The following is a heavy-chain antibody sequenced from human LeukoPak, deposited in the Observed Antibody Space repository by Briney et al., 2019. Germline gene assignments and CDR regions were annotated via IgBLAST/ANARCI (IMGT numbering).Heavy chain of an antibody. V-gene: IGHV4-59*01. CDR3: ARDRSGDGYSLDY. CDR1: GGSISSYY. D-gene: IGHD5-24*01. CDR2: IYYSGST. Sequence: SETLSLTCTVSGGSISSYYWSWIRQPPGKGLEWIGYIYYSGSTKYNPSLKSRVTISVDTSKNQFSLKLSSVTAADTAVYYCARDRSGDGYSLDYWGQGTPVTVSS. J-gene: IGHJ4*02.